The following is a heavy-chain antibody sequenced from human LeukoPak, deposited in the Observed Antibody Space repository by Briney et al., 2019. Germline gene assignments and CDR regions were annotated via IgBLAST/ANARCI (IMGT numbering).Heavy chain of an antibody. CDR1: GGTFSSYA. D-gene: IGHD3-10*01. Sequence: SVKVSCKASGGTFSSYAISWVRQAPGQGLEWMGGIIPIFGTANYAQKFQGRVTITADESTSTAYMELSSLRSEDTAVYYCARGYGSGSYSPFDYWGQGTLVTVSS. J-gene: IGHJ4*02. V-gene: IGHV1-69*13. CDR3: ARGYGSGSYSPFDY. CDR2: IIPIFGTA.